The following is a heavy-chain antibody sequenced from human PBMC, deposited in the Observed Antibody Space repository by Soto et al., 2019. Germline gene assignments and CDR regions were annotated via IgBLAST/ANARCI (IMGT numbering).Heavy chain of an antibody. CDR3: ARGGSYYAH. CDR2: INSVSGGA. D-gene: IGHD1-26*01. Sequence: QVQLVQSGAEVKQPGASVRVSCKASGDTHTIYFIHWLRQAPGQGLEWMGWINSVSGGANYAPRFQGRVAMTRDRSSAKAFMERSRLRSDDTAVYYCARGGSYYAHWGQGTLVTVSS. CDR1: GDTHTIYF. V-gene: IGHV1-2*02. J-gene: IGHJ4*02.